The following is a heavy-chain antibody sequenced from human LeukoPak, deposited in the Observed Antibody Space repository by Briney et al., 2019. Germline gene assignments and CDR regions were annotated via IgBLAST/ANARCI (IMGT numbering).Heavy chain of an antibody. V-gene: IGHV4-4*02. CDR3: ARVPLWGSALLNYYYYMDV. Sequence: SETLSLTCAVSGGSISSSNYWSWVRQPPGKGLDWIGEINHSGTTNYNPSLRSRVTISVDTSKNQFSLKLSSVTAADTAVYYCARVPLWGSALLNYYYYMDVWSKGTTVTVSS. D-gene: IGHD6-25*01. CDR2: INHSGTT. J-gene: IGHJ6*03. CDR1: GGSISSSNY.